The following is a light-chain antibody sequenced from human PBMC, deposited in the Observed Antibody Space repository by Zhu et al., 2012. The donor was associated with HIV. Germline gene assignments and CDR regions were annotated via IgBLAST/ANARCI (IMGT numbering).Light chain of an antibody. CDR2: GAS. J-gene: IGKJ1*01. CDR1: QSVSSSY. V-gene: IGKV3-20*01. Sequence: EIVLTQSPGTLSLSPGERATLSCRASQSVSSSYLAWYQQKPGQPPRLVICGASNRAAGIPDRFSAFGSGTDFILTISRLEPDDFAVYSCQQFGNSPPTFGQGTKVE. CDR3: QQFGNSPPT.